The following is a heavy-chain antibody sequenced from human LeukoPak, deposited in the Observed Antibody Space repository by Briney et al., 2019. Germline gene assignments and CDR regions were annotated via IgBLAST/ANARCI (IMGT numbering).Heavy chain of an antibody. CDR1: GFTFSSYG. Sequence: PGGSLRLSCAASGFTFSSYGRHWVRQAPGKGLEWVAFIRYDGSNKYYADSVKGRFTISRDNSKNTLYLQMNSLRAEDTAVYYCEKDRYGIAAAAYFDYWGQGTLVTVSS. V-gene: IGHV3-30*02. CDR3: EKDRYGIAAAAYFDY. CDR2: IRYDGSNK. D-gene: IGHD6-13*01. J-gene: IGHJ4*02.